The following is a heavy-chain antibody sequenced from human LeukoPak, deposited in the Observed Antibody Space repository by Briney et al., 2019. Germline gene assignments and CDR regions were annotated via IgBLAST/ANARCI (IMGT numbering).Heavy chain of an antibody. J-gene: IGHJ4*02. CDR2: INPNSGGT. V-gene: IGHV1-2*02. D-gene: IGHD3-22*01. CDR3: ARDAGNYYDSSGYYFASYYFDY. Sequence: ASVKVSCKASGYTFTVYYMHWVRQAPGQGLDWMGWINPNSGGTNYAQKFQGRVTMTRDTSISTAYMELSRLRSDDTAVYYCARDAGNYYDSSGYYFASYYFDYWGQGTLVTVSS. CDR1: GYTFTVYY.